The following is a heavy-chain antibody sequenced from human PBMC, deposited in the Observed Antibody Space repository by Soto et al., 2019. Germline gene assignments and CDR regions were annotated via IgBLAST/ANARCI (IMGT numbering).Heavy chain of an antibody. CDR2: IYYSGST. CDR3: ARAGRYYGSGSYYNLGY. J-gene: IGHJ4*02. CDR1: GGSISSGGYY. Sequence: QVQLQESGPGLVKPSQTLSLTCTVSGGSISSGGYYWSWIRQHPGKGLEWIVYIYYSGSTYYNPSLKSRVTISVATSKNQFSRKRSSVTAADTAVYYCARAGRYYGSGSYYNLGYWGQGTMVTVS. V-gene: IGHV4-31*03. D-gene: IGHD3-10*01.